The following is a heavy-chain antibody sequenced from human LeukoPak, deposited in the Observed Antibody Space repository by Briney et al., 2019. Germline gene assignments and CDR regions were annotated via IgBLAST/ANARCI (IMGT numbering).Heavy chain of an antibody. Sequence: SQTLSLTCAISGDSVSSNSAAWNWIRQSPSRGLEWLGRTYYRSKWYNDYAVSVKSRITINPDTSKNQFSLQLNSVTPEDTAVYYCARAGLSGSGWPYYYYGMDVWGQGTTVTVSS. V-gene: IGHV6-1*01. CDR2: TYYRSKWYN. D-gene: IGHD6-19*01. J-gene: IGHJ6*02. CDR1: GDSVSSNSAA. CDR3: ARAGLSGSGWPYYYYGMDV.